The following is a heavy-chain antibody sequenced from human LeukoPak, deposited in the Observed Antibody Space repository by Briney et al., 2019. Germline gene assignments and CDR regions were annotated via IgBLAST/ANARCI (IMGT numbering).Heavy chain of an antibody. CDR2: IIPIAGIT. CDR3: ARTGPADINWFDP. CDR1: GGTFSSYT. Sequence: GSSVKVSRKPSGGTFSSYTINWVPEAPGQGLEWVGRIIPIAGITNYVQKFQGRVTITADKSTSIVYMELSSLRSEYTAVYYCARTGPADINWFDPWGQGTMVTVSS. J-gene: IGHJ5*02. V-gene: IGHV1-69*02.